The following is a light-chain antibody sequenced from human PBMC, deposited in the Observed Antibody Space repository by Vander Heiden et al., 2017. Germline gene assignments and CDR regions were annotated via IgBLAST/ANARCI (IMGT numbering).Light chain of an antibody. V-gene: IGKV1-8*01. CDR2: AAS. Sequence: AIQMTQSPSSLSASAGDRVTITCRASQGISSYLAWYQQKPGKAPKLLIYAASTLQSGVPSRFSGSGSGTDFTLTISCLQPEDFATYYCQQCYSNPHTFGRGTKVEIK. CDR1: QGISSY. J-gene: IGKJ1*01. CDR3: QQCYSNPHT.